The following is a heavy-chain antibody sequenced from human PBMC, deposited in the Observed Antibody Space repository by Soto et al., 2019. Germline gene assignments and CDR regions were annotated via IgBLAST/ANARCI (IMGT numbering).Heavy chain of an antibody. CDR2: IYPGDSEI. J-gene: IGHJ4*02. Sequence: GESLKISCQASGYSFTTYWIAWVRQTPGRGLEWMGIIYPGDSEIKYSPSFDGQVTFSVDKSTSTAYLQWIGLKTSDTGMYFCASGFTLDFFDSWGQGTPVTVSS. CDR3: ASGFTLDFFDS. V-gene: IGHV5-51*01. D-gene: IGHD3-10*01. CDR1: GYSFTTYW.